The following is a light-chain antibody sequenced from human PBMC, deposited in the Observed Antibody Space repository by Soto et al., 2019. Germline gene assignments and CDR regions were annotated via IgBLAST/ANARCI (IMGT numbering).Light chain of an antibody. V-gene: IGLV2-14*03. CDR1: SSDIGAYEH. CDR2: DVR. CDR3: ASKTTSSTVL. Sequence: QSALTQPSSMSGSPGQSITISCTGTSSDIGAYEHVSWYQQRPGRAPKVLIYDVRIRLSEVSNRFSGSKSGDTASLTISGLQAEDEAVYYCASKTTSSTVLFGGGTKVTVL. J-gene: IGLJ2*01.